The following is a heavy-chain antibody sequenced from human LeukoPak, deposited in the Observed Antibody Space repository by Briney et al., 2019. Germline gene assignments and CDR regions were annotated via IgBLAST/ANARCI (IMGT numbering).Heavy chain of an antibody. D-gene: IGHD6-6*01. Sequence: SETLSLTCAVYGGSFSGYYWSWIRQPPGKGLEWIGEINHSGSTNYNPSLKSRVTISVDTSKNQFSLKLSSVTAADTAVYYCARGRRGSSSSVGRFNYWGQGTLVTVSS. CDR2: INHSGST. CDR1: GGSFSGYY. J-gene: IGHJ4*02. CDR3: ARGRRGSSSSVGRFNY. V-gene: IGHV4-34*01.